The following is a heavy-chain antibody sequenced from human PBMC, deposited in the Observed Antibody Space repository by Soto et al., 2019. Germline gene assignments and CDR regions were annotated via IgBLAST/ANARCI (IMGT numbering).Heavy chain of an antibody. CDR3: AKCMIQQQLAKYGMDV. J-gene: IGHJ6*02. CDR1: GFTFSSYG. D-gene: IGHD6-13*01. CDR2: IWYDGSNK. Sequence: GESLKISCAASGFTFSSYGMHWVRQAPGKGLEWVAVIWYDGSNKYYADSVKGRFTISRDNSKNTLYLQMNSLRAEDTAVYYCAKCMIQQQLAKYGMDVWGQGTTVTVSS. V-gene: IGHV3-33*06.